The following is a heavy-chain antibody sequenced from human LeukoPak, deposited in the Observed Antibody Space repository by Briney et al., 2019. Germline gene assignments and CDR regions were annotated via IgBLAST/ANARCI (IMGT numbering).Heavy chain of an antibody. CDR1: GFTFSNYA. J-gene: IGHJ3*02. CDR3: ARVNYGDYGGAFDI. V-gene: IGHV3-48*01. CDR2: ISSSSSTI. Sequence: GGSLRLSCAASGFTFSNYAMSWVRQAPGKGLEWVSYISSSSSTIYYADSVKGRFTISRDNAKNSLYLQMNSLRAEDTAVYYCARVNYGDYGGAFDIWGQGTMVTVSS. D-gene: IGHD4-17*01.